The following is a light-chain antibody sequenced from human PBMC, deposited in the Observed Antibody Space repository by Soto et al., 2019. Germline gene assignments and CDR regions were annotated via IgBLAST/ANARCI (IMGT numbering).Light chain of an antibody. V-gene: IGKV3-15*01. Sequence: EIVMTQSPATLSVSPWERATLSCKASQSVSSNLAWYQHKPGQAPRLLLYGASTRATGIPARFSGSGSGTEFTLTISSLQPEDFATYYCQQYNNWPPTWTFGQGTKVDIK. J-gene: IGKJ1*01. CDR3: QQYNNWPPTWT. CDR1: QSVSSN. CDR2: GAS.